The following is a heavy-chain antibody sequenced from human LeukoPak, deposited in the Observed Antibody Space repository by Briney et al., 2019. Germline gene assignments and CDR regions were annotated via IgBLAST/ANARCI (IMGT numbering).Heavy chain of an antibody. V-gene: IGHV4-39*01. CDR1: GGSISSGSYY. CDR3: TRLSYGSGSYYNFYFDY. Sequence: SETLSLTCTVSGGSISSGSYYWGWIRQPPGKGLEWIVSIYYSGNTYYNSSLKSRVTISVDASKNQFSLNLSSVTAADTAVYYCTRLSYGSGSYYNFYFDYWGQGTLVTVAA. CDR2: IYYSGNT. D-gene: IGHD3-10*01. J-gene: IGHJ4*02.